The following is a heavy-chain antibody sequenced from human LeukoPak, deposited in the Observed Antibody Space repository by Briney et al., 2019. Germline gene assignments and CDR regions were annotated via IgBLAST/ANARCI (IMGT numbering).Heavy chain of an antibody. CDR1: GFTFRTYA. D-gene: IGHD3-22*01. Sequence: GGSLRLSCAVSGFTFRTYAMNWVRQAPGKGLEWVSTISTSGGSTYYADSVKGRFTISRDNSKNTLYLQMNSLRAEDTAVYYCAKEQDYYDSSGYYYFDHWGQGTLVTVSS. CDR3: AKEQDYYDSSGYYYFDH. J-gene: IGHJ4*02. CDR2: ISTSGGST. V-gene: IGHV3-23*01.